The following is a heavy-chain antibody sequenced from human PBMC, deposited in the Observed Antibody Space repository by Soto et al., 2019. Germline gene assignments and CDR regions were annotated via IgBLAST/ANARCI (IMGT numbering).Heavy chain of an antibody. CDR2: ISTSSSTI. V-gene: IGHV3-48*02. CDR1: GVTCSSYK. Sequence: GGSLRHSCAAAGVTCSSYKMNWVRQAPGKGLEWVSYISTSSSTIYYADAVKGRITISRDNAKNSLYLQMNSLRDEDTAVYYCARDLTVSGAATPFFDSWGQGPQVTVS. CDR3: ARDLTVSGAATPFFDS. J-gene: IGHJ4*02. D-gene: IGHD6-25*01.